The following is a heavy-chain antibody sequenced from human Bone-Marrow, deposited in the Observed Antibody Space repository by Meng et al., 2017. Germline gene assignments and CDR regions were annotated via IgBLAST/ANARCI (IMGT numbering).Heavy chain of an antibody. CDR3: ARAWGGSGSFYRD. V-gene: IGHV4-59*01. CDR1: GGSISTFY. CDR2: IFYTGDT. D-gene: IGHD3-10*01. Sequence: SETLSLTCTVSGGSISTFYWSWIRQPPGKGLEWIGYIFYTGDTNYNPSLKSRVTISVDTSKNQFSLKLSSVTAADTAVYYCARAWGGSGSFYRDWGQGTLVTVSS. J-gene: IGHJ4*02.